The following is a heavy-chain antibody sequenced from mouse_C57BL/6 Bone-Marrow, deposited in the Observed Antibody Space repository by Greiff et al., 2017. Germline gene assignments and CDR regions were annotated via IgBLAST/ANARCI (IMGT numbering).Heavy chain of an antibody. CDR2: IDPENGDT. CDR3: TTSWLYFDY. CDR1: GFNIKDDY. Sequence: VQLQQSGAELVRPGASVKLSCTASGFNIKDDYMTWVKQRPEQGLEWIGCIDPENGDTEYASKFQGKATITADTSSNTAYLQLSSLTSEDTAVYYCTTSWLYFDYWGQGTTLTVSS. J-gene: IGHJ2*01. V-gene: IGHV14-4*01.